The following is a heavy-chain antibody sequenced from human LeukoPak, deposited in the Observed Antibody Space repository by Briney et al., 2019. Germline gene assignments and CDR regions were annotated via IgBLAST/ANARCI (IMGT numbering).Heavy chain of an antibody. V-gene: IGHV4-59*01. CDR2: IYYSGST. Sequence: KSSETLSLTCTVSGGSISSYYWSWIRQPPGKGLEWIGCIYYSGSTNYNPSLKSRVTISADTSKNQFSLKLSSVTAADTAVYYCARRDYGEHFDYWGQGTLVTVSS. CDR3: ARRDYGEHFDY. D-gene: IGHD4-17*01. J-gene: IGHJ4*02. CDR1: GGSISSYY.